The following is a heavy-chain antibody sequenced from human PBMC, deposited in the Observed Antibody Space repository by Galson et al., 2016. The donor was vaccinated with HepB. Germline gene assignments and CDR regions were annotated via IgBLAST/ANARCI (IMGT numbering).Heavy chain of an antibody. J-gene: IGHJ4*02. Sequence: SLRLSCAASGFTVSASSMTWVRQAPGKGLEWVSTIHRGGGTYYTYSVKGRFTIARDSSKNTRYLQMSSLKVEDTAVYYCAVVGDVSRDWGQGTLVTVSS. CDR3: AVVGDVSRD. V-gene: IGHV3-66*01. CDR1: GFTVSASS. D-gene: IGHD2-21*01. CDR2: IHRGGGT.